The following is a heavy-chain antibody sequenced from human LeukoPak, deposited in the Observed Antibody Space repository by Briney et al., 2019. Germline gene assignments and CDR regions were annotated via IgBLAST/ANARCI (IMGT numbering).Heavy chain of an antibody. V-gene: IGHV1-18*01. CDR1: GYIFTSYG. J-gene: IGHJ5*02. Sequence: ASVKVSCTVSGYIFTSYGITWVRQAPGQGLEWMGWISGYNGNTNHAQKIQGRVTLTADTSTSTAYMELRSLRSDDTAVYYCARDLGYSSSWHPNWFDPWGQGTLVTVSS. CDR3: ARDLGYSSSWHPNWFDP. D-gene: IGHD6-13*01. CDR2: ISGYNGNT.